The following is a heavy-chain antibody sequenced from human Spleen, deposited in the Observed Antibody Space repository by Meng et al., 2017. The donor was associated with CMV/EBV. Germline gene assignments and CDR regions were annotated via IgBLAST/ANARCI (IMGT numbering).Heavy chain of an antibody. CDR1: GFSLRTYG. Sequence: GESLKISCAASGFSLRTYGMHWVRQAPGKGLEWVAFIRYDGSNKYYADSVKGRFTISRDNAKNSLYLQMNSLRAEDTAVYYCARGITGTTLGAFDIWGQGTMVTVSS. CDR3: ARGITGTTLGAFDI. J-gene: IGHJ3*02. D-gene: IGHD1-20*01. CDR2: IRYDGSNK. V-gene: IGHV3-30*02.